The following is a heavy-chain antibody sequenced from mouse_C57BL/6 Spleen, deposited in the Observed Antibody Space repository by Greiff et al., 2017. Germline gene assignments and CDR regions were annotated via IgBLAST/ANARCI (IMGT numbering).Heavy chain of an antibody. CDR1: GYTFTEYT. V-gene: IGHV1-62-2*01. J-gene: IGHJ3*01. Sequence: QVHVKQSGAELVKPGASVKLSCKASGYTFTEYTIHWVKQRSGQGLEWIGWFYPGSGSIKYNEKFKDKATLTADKSSSTVYMELSRLTSEDSAVXFCARHEVGYDGYYVFAYWGQGTLVTVSA. CDR2: FYPGSGSI. CDR3: ARHEVGYDGYYVFAY. D-gene: IGHD2-3*01.